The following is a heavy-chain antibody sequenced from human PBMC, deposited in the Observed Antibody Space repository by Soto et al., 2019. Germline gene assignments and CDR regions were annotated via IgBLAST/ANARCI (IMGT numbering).Heavy chain of an antibody. CDR2: ISGSGRST. CDR3: AKDQNQYYFDY. CDR1: GFTFSSYA. J-gene: IGHJ4*02. V-gene: IGHV3-23*01. Sequence: EVQLLESGGGLVQPGGSLRLSCAVSGFTFSSYAMTWVRQAPGKGLEWVSTISGSGRSTYYADSEKGRFTISIDNSKNTLYLQMNSLRAEDTAVYYCAKDQNQYYFDYWGQGTLVTVSS.